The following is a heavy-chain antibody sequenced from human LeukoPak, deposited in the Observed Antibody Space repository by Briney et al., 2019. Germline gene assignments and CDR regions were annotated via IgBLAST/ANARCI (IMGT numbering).Heavy chain of an antibody. J-gene: IGHJ3*02. Sequence: GGSLRLSCAASGFTFSSYSMNWVRQAPGKGLEWVSSISSSSSYLYYADSVKGRFTVSRDNAKNSLYLQMNSLRAEDTAVYYCATGFCNRTNCFRAFDIWGRGTMVTVSS. CDR1: GFTFSSYS. V-gene: IGHV3-21*01. CDR2: ISSSSSYL. CDR3: ATGFCNRTNCFRAFDI. D-gene: IGHD2-2*01.